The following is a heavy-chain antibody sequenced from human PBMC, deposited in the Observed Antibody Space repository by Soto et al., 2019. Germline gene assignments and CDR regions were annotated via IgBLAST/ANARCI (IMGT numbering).Heavy chain of an antibody. V-gene: IGHV3-49*03. D-gene: IGHD2-15*01. CDR1: GVTFSYNG. J-gene: IGHJ5*01. CDR3: TRPPLRRSGGSRYSADT. CDR2: IRSSRYCATT. Sequence: RLLCRTCGVTFSYNGMISLGTASVKGLDWVGFIRSSRYCATTEYAASVKGRFFISRDDSKSIASLQMQNLETEDTAVYYCTRPPLRRSGGSRYSADTRGHGTLVTGSS.